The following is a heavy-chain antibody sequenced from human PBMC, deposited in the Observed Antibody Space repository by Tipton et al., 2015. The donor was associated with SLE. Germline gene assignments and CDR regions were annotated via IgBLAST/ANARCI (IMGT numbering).Heavy chain of an antibody. D-gene: IGHD2-15*01. J-gene: IGHJ4*02. CDR3: ATPGYCSGGSCYPALGY. Sequence: TLSLTCAVYGGSFSGYYWSWIRQSPGKGLEWIGEINHSGSTNYNPSLKSRVTISVDTSKKQFSLKVSSVTAADTAVYYCATPGYCSGGSCYPALGYWGQGTLVTVSS. CDR1: GGSFSGYY. CDR2: INHSGST. V-gene: IGHV4-34*01.